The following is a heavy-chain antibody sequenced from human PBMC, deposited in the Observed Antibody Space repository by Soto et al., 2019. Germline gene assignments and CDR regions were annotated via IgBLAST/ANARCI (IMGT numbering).Heavy chain of an antibody. J-gene: IGHJ6*02. D-gene: IGHD3-9*01. V-gene: IGHV1-8*01. CDR3: ARHEGPEVLRYFDWLSTAYGMDV. CDR1: GYTSTSYD. Sequence: GASVKVSCKASGYTSTSYDINWVRQATGQGLEWMGWMNPNSGNTGYAQKFQGRVTMTRNTSISTAYMELSSLRSEDTAVYYCARHEGPEVLRYFDWLSTAYGMDVWGQGTTVTVSS. CDR2: MNPNSGNT.